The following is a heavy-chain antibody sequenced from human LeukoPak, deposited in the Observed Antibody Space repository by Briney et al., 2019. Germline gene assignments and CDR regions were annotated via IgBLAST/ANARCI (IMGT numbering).Heavy chain of an antibody. Sequence: GGSLRLSCAASGFTFSDYYMSWIRQAPGKGLEWVSAISGSGGSTYYADSVKGRFTISRDNAKNTLYLQMNTLRAEDTALYYCYFFHMDVWGKGTTVTVSS. V-gene: IGHV3-23*01. CDR1: GFTFSDYY. CDR2: ISGSGGST. CDR3: YFFHMDV. J-gene: IGHJ6*03.